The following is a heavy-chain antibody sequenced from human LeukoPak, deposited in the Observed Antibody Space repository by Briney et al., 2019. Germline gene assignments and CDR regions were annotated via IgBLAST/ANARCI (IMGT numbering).Heavy chain of an antibody. J-gene: IGHJ4*02. CDR3: AREGTIAAADYYFDY. CDR2: INSNGGST. CDR1: GFTFSSYA. Sequence: GGSLRLSCAASGFTFSSYAMHWVRQAPGKGLEYVSAINSNGGSTYYANSVKGRFTISRDNSKNTLYLQMGSLRAEDMAVYYCAREGTIAAADYYFDYWGQGTLVTVSS. V-gene: IGHV3-64*01. D-gene: IGHD6-13*01.